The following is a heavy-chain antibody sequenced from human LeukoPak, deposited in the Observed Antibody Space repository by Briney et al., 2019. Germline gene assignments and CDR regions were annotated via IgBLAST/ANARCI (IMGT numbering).Heavy chain of an antibody. CDR2: ISAYNGNT. J-gene: IGHJ4*02. V-gene: IGHV1-18*01. CDR3: ASSKFHDCTNGVCYTWGSTTWASPLDY. CDR1: GYTFTSYG. D-gene: IGHD2-8*01. Sequence: ASVKVSCKASGYTFTSYGISWVRQAPGQGLEWMGWISAYNGNTNYAQKLQGRVTMTTDTSTSTAYMELRSLRSDDTAVYYCASSKFHDCTNGVCYTWGSTTWASPLDYWGQGTLVTVSS.